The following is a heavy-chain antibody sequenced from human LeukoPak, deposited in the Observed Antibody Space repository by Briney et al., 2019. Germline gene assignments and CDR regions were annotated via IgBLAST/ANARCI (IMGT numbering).Heavy chain of an antibody. CDR3: ARVAPDAAFDI. V-gene: IGHV4-38-2*02. CDR1: GYSISSGYY. CDR2: IYHSGST. Sequence: PSETLSLTCTVSGYSISSGYYWGWIRQPPGKGLEWIGSIYHSGSTYYNPSLKSRVTISVDTSKNQFSLKLSSVTAADTAVYYCARVAPDAAFDIWGQGTMVTVSS. D-gene: IGHD3-3*02. J-gene: IGHJ3*02.